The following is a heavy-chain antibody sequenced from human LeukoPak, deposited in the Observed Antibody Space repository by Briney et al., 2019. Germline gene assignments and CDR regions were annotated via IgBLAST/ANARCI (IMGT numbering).Heavy chain of an antibody. V-gene: IGHV3-74*01. J-gene: IGHJ4*02. CDR3: AKDSLGVARY. CDR2: INSDGSST. CDR1: GFIFPTYW. D-gene: IGHD6-19*01. Sequence: GGSLRLSCAASGFIFPTYWMHWVRQAPGKGLVWVSRINSDGSSTYYADSVKGRFTISRDNSKNTLYLQMNSLRAEDTAVYYCAKDSLGVARYWGQGTLVTVSS.